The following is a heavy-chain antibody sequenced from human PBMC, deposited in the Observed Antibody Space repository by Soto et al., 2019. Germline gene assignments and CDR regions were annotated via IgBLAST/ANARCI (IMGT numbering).Heavy chain of an antibody. D-gene: IGHD2-8*01. J-gene: IGHJ6*02. CDR1: GYSFTDYH. Sequence: ASVKVSCKASGYSFTDYHIHWVRQAPGQGLEWLGRINPKSGGTSTAQKFQGWVTMTTDTSISTASMELTSLTSDDTAIYYCARGDSTDCSNGVCSFFYNHEMDVWGQGTTVTVSS. CDR2: INPKSGGT. CDR3: ARGDSTDCSNGVCSFFYNHEMDV. V-gene: IGHV1-2*04.